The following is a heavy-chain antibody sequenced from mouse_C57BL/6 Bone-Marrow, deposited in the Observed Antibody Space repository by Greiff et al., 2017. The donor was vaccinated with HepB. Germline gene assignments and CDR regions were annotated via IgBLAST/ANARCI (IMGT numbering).Heavy chain of an antibody. CDR1: GFTFSSYG. V-gene: IGHV5-6*01. Sequence: EVKLMESGGDLVKPGGSLKLSCAASGFTFSSYGMSWVRQTPDKRLEWVATISSGGSYTYYPDSVKGRFTISRDNAKNTLYLQMSSLKSEDTAMYYCARHPLYDYDGYWGQGTLVTVSA. J-gene: IGHJ3*01. CDR2: ISSGGSYT. D-gene: IGHD2-4*01. CDR3: ARHPLYDYDGY.